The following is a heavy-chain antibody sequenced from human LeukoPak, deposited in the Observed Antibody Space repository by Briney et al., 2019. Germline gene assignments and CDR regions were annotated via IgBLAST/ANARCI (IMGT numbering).Heavy chain of an antibody. J-gene: IGHJ6*02. CDR3: ARVRAGYCTSTSCYARKDV. D-gene: IGHD2-2*01. Sequence: GGSLRLSCAASGFTFSSYGMHWVRQAPGKGLEWVALISYDGSNEYYADSVRGRFTISRDNSKFTLYMQMNSLRAEDTAVYYCARVRAGYCTSTSCYARKDVWGQGATVIVSS. CDR2: ISYDGSNE. V-gene: IGHV3-30*03. CDR1: GFTFSSYG.